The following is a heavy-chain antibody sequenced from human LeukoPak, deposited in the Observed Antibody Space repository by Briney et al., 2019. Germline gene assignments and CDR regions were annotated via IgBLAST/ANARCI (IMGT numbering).Heavy chain of an antibody. Sequence: PGGSLRLSCAASGFRSSSYAMHWVRQAPGKGLEYVSGISSNGGNTYYANSVRGRFTISRDNSKNTIHLQMGSLRTEDTVVYYCARDAYCGGATCYDYFDYWGLGTLVTVSS. CDR1: GFRSSSYA. CDR3: ARDAYCGGATCYDYFDY. CDR2: ISSNGGNT. V-gene: IGHV3-64*01. J-gene: IGHJ4*02. D-gene: IGHD2-21*01.